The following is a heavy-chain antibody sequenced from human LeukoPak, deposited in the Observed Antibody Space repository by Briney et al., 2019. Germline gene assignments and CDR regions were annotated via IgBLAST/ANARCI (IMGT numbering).Heavy chain of an antibody. J-gene: IGHJ4*02. Sequence: GGSLRLSCAASGFTFSGYVMSWVRQAPGKGLEWVSGIRAGGENAYYSDSVKGRFTIARDNSKDTLSLQMNNLRAEDTAVYYCTRLDYWGQGTLVTVSS. CDR1: GFTFSGYV. CDR2: IRAGGENA. CDR3: TRLDY. V-gene: IGHV3-23*01. D-gene: IGHD3-16*01.